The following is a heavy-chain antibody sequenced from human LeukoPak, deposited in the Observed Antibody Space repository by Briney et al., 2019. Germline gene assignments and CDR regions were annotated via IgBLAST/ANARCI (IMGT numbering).Heavy chain of an antibody. CDR1: GATFSSYA. CDR2: IIPIFGTA. J-gene: IGHJ4*02. CDR3: AKGGPDYYDSSGYFDY. D-gene: IGHD3-22*01. V-gene: IGHV1-69*06. Sequence: GASVKVSCKASGATFSSYAISWVRQAPGQGLEWMGGIIPIFGTANYAQKFQGRVTITADKSTSTAYMELSSLRSEDTAVYYCAKGGPDYYDSSGYFDYWGQGTLVTVSS.